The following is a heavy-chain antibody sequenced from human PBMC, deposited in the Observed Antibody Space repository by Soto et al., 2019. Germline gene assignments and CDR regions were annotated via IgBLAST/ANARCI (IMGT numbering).Heavy chain of an antibody. CDR3: AKDVCSRSTTSCYTRLDF. D-gene: IGHD2-2*02. J-gene: IGHJ4*02. CDR1: GFTFDDYA. CDR2: ISWDGGRT. V-gene: IGHV3-43D*04. Sequence: GGSLRLSCAASGFTFDDYAMHWVRQAQGKGLEWVSLISWDGGRTYYADSVRGRFIVSRDSSKNSLYLQMSGLRVEDTALYYCAKDVCSRSTTSCYTRLDFWGQGALVTVSS.